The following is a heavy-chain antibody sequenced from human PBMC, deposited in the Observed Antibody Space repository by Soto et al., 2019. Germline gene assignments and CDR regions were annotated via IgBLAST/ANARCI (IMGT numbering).Heavy chain of an antibody. CDR3: KRDLYYFDSSAYYGHNWFDP. CDR1: GYTFTSYA. D-gene: IGHD3-22*01. V-gene: IGHV1-69*13. CDR2: IIPMFGTT. J-gene: IGHJ5*02. Sequence: SVKVSCKASGYTFTSYAMHWVRQAPGQGLEWMGGIIPMFGTTTYAENFQGRVTITADESTSTAYMELTSLRSEDTAVYYCKRDLYYFDSSAYYGHNWFDPWGQGTRVTVSS.